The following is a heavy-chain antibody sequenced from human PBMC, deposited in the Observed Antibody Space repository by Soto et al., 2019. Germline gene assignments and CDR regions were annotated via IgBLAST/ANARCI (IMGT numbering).Heavy chain of an antibody. D-gene: IGHD2-2*01. CDR2: INPNSGGT. V-gene: IGHV1-2*04. Sequence: ASVKVSCKASGYTFTGYYMHWVRQAPGQGLDWMGWINPNSGGTNYAQKFQGWVTMTRDTSISTAYMELSRLRSDDTAVYYCARDYYDCSSTSCYGGWFDPWGQGTLVTVSS. CDR3: ARDYYDCSSTSCYGGWFDP. J-gene: IGHJ5*02. CDR1: GYTFTGYY.